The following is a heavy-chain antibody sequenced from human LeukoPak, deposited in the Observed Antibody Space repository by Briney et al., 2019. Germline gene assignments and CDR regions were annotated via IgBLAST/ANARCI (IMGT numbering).Heavy chain of an antibody. CDR3: ARGGGARSIDY. CDR2: INHSGST. Sequence: SETLSLTCAVYGGSFSGYYWSWIRQPPGKGLEWIGEINHSGSTNYNPSLKSRVTISADTSKNQFSLKLSSVTAADTAVYYCARGGGARSIDYWGQGTLVTVSS. V-gene: IGHV4-34*01. CDR1: GGSFSGYY. D-gene: IGHD3-10*01. J-gene: IGHJ4*02.